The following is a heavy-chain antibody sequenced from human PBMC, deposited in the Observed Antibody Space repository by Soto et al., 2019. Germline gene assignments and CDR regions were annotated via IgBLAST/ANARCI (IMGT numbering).Heavy chain of an antibody. V-gene: IGHV3-21*01. CDR1: GFTFSSYS. D-gene: IGHD5-12*01. CDR3: ARFGRDGYNYYFDY. CDR2: ISSSSSYI. Sequence: GGSLRLSCAASGFTFSSYSMNWVHQAPGKGLEWVSSISSSSSYIYYADSVKGRFTISRDNAKNSLYLQMNSLRAEDTAVYYCARFGRDGYNYYFDYWGQGTLVTVSS. J-gene: IGHJ4*02.